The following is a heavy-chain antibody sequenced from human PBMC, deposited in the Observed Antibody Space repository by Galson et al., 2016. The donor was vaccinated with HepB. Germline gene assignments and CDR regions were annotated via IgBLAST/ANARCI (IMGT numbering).Heavy chain of an antibody. Sequence: SVKVSCKASGYSFTSYYMHWVRQAPGQGPGWMGVINPSAGNTIYAQKFQGRVTMTTDTSTRTAYMELRSLRSEDTAVYYCASRIGGLYYGYWGQGTLVTVSS. V-gene: IGHV1-46*01. CDR1: GYSFTSYY. D-gene: IGHD3-10*01. CDR3: ASRIGGLYYGY. J-gene: IGHJ4*02. CDR2: INPSAGNT.